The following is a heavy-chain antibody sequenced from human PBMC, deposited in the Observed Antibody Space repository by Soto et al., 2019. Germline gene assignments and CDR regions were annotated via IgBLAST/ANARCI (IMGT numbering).Heavy chain of an antibody. J-gene: IGHJ5*02. CDR1: GYTFTGYY. CDR2: INPNSGDT. V-gene: IGHV1-2*02. Sequence: QVQLVQSGAEVKKPGASVKVSCKASGYTFTGYYMHWVRQAPGQGLEWMGWINPNSGDTNYAQKFQGRVTMTRDTSISTAYMELSRLRSDDTAVYYCAGGLELRVGAIDPWGQGTLVTVSS. CDR3: AGGLELRVGAIDP. D-gene: IGHD1-7*01.